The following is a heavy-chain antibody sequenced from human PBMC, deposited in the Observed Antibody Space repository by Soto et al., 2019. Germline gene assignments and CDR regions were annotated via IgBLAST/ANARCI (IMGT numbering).Heavy chain of an antibody. Sequence: QVQLVESGGGVVQPGRSLRLSCAASGFTFSSYGMHWVRQAPGKGLEWVAVIWHDGSNKYYADFVKGRFTISRDNSKNTLYLQVNTLGAEDTAVYYCARAQYSGSYVRMDVWGQGTTVTVSS. CDR1: GFTFSSYG. D-gene: IGHD1-26*01. CDR2: IWHDGSNK. CDR3: ARAQYSGSYVRMDV. J-gene: IGHJ6*02. V-gene: IGHV3-33*01.